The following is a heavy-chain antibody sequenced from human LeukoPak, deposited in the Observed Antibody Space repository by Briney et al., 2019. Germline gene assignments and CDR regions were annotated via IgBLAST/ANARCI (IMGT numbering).Heavy chain of an antibody. D-gene: IGHD6-19*01. V-gene: IGHV4-38-2*02. J-gene: IGHJ4*02. CDR3: ARDLYSSGWGYFDY. CDR2: NYHSGST. CDR1: GYSISSGYY. Sequence: SETLSLTCTISGYSISSGYYWGLIRQPPGKGLECIGSNYHSGSTYYKPSLKRRATISLDTSENQFSPKLSSVTAADTAVYYCARDLYSSGWGYFDYWGQGTLVTVSS.